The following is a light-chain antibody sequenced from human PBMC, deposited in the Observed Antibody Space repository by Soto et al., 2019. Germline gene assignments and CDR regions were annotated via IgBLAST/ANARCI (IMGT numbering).Light chain of an antibody. CDR1: QGISSY. J-gene: IGKJ1*01. V-gene: IGKV1-9*01. CDR3: QQLNSYPRT. CDR2: AAY. Sequence: DIQLTQSPSFLSASVGDRVTITCRASQGISSYLAWYHQKPGKAPKLLIYAAYNLQRGVPSRFSGIGARTEFTLTIGSLQTEDFAPYFFQQLNSYPRTFGQGTKVEIK.